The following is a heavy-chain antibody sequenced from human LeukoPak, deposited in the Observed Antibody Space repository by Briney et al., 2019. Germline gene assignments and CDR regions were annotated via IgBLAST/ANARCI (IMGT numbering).Heavy chain of an antibody. CDR1: GGSLSSGDYY. J-gene: IGHJ2*01. CDR2: IYYSGST. CDR3: ARGGKAAVRFDL. V-gene: IGHV4-30-4*01. Sequence: ASETLSLTCTVSGGSLSSGDYYWSWIRQPPGKGLEWIGYIYYSGSTYYNPSLKSRVTISVDTSKNQFSLKLSSVTAADTAVYYCARGGKAAVRFDLWGRGTLVTVSS. D-gene: IGHD2-15*01.